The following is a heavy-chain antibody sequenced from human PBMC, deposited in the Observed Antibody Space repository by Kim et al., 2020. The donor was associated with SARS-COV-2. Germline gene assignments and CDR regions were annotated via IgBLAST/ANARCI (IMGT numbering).Heavy chain of an antibody. CDR2: ISYDGSNK. V-gene: IGHV3-30*03. J-gene: IGHJ4*02. Sequence: VGSLRLSCAASGFTFSSYGMHWVRQAPGKGLEWVAVISYDGSNKYYADSVKGRFTISRDNSKNTLYLQMNSLRAEDTAVYYCASGGRWGYGSGSADYWGQGTLVTVSS. D-gene: IGHD3-10*01. CDR1: GFTFSSYG. CDR3: ASGGRWGYGSGSADY.